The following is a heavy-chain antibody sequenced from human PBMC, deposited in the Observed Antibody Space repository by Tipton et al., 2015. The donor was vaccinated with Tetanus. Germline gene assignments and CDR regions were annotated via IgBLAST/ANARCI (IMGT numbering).Heavy chain of an antibody. D-gene: IGHD3-3*01. V-gene: IGHV4-61*03. Sequence: TLSLTCPVSGGSLRDGDHYWSWIRQPPGKGLEWLAYISSSGSTNSNYSLKSRITISRDTSKNRFSLNLSSVTAADTAVYFCARANFDFPKKGPFDSWGQGIPVIVS. J-gene: IGHJ4*02. CDR3: ARANFDFPKKGPFDS. CDR1: GGSLRDGDHY. CDR2: ISSSGST.